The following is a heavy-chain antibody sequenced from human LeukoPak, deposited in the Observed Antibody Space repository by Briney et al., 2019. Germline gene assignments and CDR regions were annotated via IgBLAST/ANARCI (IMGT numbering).Heavy chain of an antibody. CDR2: IKQDGSEK. Sequence: GGSLSLSCVASGFTFSNYWMSWVRQAPGRGREWVANIKQDGSEKYYVDSVKGRFTISRNNAKNSLYLQKNSLRAEETAVYYCARDFYGDYALSAFDIWGQGTMVTVSS. CDR1: GFTFSNYW. J-gene: IGHJ3*02. V-gene: IGHV3-7*01. CDR3: ARDFYGDYALSAFDI. D-gene: IGHD4-17*01.